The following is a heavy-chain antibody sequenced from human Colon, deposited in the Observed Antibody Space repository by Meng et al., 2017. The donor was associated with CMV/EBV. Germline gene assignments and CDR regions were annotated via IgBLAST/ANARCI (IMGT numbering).Heavy chain of an antibody. CDR2: ISSGGNT. V-gene: IGHV3-66*02. D-gene: IGHD3-10*01. CDR3: VREGYYGA. CDR1: GFIVSNNN. J-gene: IGHJ5*02. Sequence: GGSLRLSCAASGFIVSNNNMSWVRQAPGKGLEYVSVISSGGNTEYVDSVRGRFTISRDNSKSTLYLHMNSLRVEDTAVYYCVREGYYGAWGQGTLVNVSS.